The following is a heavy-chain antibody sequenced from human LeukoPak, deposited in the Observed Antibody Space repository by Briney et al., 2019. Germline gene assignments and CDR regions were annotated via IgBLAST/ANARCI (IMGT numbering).Heavy chain of an antibody. D-gene: IGHD2-15*01. CDR3: AHVGRGAQTLDY. J-gene: IGHJ4*02. CDR1: GGSFSGYY. CDR2: INHSGST. Sequence: SETLSLTCAVYGGSFSGYYWSWIRQPPGKGLEWIGEINHSGSTNYNPSLKSRVTISVDTSKNQFSLKLSSVTAADTAIYYCAHVGRGAQTLDYRGQGTLVTVSS. V-gene: IGHV4-34*01.